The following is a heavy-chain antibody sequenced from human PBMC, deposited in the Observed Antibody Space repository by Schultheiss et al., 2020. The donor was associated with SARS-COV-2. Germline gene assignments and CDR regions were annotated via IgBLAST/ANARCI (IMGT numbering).Heavy chain of an antibody. V-gene: IGHV4-39*07. D-gene: IGHD3-22*01. CDR2: IYTSGST. CDR3: ARARLGDSGYYFYYYYGMDV. J-gene: IGHJ6*02. Sequence: SETLSLTCTVSGGSISSSSYYWGWIRQPPGKGLEWIGRIYTSGSTNYNPSLKSRVTISVDTSKNQFSLKLSSVTAADTAVYYCARARLGDSGYYFYYYYGMDVWGQGTTVTVSS. CDR1: GGSISSSSYY.